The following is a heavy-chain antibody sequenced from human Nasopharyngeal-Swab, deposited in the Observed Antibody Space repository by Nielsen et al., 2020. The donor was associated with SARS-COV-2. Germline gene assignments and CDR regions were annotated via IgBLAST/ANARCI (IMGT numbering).Heavy chain of an antibody. CDR1: GFTFSSYS. J-gene: IGHJ6*02. V-gene: IGHV3-21*01. CDR2: ISSSSSYI. D-gene: IGHD2-2*01. Sequence: GESLKISCAASGFTFSSYSMNWVRQAPGKGLEWVSSISSSSSYIYYADSVKGRFTISRDNAKNSLYLQMNSLRAEDTAVYYCALVPAAKDYYYGMDVWGQGTTVTVSS. CDR3: ALVPAAKDYYYGMDV.